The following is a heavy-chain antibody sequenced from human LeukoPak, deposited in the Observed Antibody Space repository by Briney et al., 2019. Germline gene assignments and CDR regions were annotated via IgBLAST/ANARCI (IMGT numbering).Heavy chain of an antibody. CDR3: GSYYYDSSGAFDI. D-gene: IGHD3-22*01. J-gene: IGHJ3*02. Sequence: SETLSLTCTVSGGSISSGGYYWSWIRQHPGKGLEWIGYIYYSGSTNYNPSLKSRVTISIDTSKNQFSLKLSSVTAADTAVYYCGSYYYDSSGAFDIWGQGTMVTVSS. V-gene: IGHV4-61*08. CDR2: IYYSGST. CDR1: GGSISSGGYY.